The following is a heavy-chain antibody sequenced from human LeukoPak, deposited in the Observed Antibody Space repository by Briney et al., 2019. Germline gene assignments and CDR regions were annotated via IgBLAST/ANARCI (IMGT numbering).Heavy chain of an antibody. CDR3: ARLTIAGGFDI. Sequence: PGGSLRLSCAASGFTFSSYSMNWVRQAPGKGLEWVSYISSSSSTIYYADSVKGRFTISRDSAKNSLYLQMNSLRAEDTAVYYCARLTIAGGFDIWGQGTMVTVSS. D-gene: IGHD6-13*01. CDR2: ISSSSSTI. J-gene: IGHJ3*02. CDR1: GFTFSSYS. V-gene: IGHV3-48*01.